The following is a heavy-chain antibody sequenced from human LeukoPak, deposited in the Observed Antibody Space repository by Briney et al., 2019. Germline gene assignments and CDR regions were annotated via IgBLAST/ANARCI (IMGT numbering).Heavy chain of an antibody. J-gene: IGHJ4*02. CDR2: ISWNSGSI. D-gene: IGHD6-6*01. Sequence: GGSLGLSCAASGFTFDDYAMHWVRQAPGKGLEWVSGISWNSGSIGYADSVKGRFTISRDNAKNSLYLQMNSLRAEDTALYYCAKDIYSSSSGLFDYWGQGTLVTVSS. CDR1: GFTFDDYA. CDR3: AKDIYSSSSGLFDY. V-gene: IGHV3-9*01.